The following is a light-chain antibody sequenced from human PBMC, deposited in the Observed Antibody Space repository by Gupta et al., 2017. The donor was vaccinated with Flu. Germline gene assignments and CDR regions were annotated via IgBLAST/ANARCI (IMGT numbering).Light chain of an antibody. J-gene: IGKJ3*01. CDR2: LAS. CDR3: QQGDRTPHT. V-gene: IGKV1-39*01. CDR1: QRIDKY. Sequence: DIHMTQSPSSLSASVGDTVIIACRASQRIDKYLHWYQQKPGKSPKLLVYLASSLRSGVPSRFSGSGSGADYTLTISGLRDDDFATYYCQQGDRTPHTFGHGTRVDVK.